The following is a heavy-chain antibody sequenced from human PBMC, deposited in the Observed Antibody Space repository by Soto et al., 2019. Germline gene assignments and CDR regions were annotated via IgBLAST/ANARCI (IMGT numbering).Heavy chain of an antibody. CDR2: IYYTGST. J-gene: IGHJ4*02. D-gene: IGHD4-17*01. CDR3: VRGGSYGDFFDY. V-gene: IGHV4-59*01. Sequence: SETLSLTCTVSGGSMSSNYWTWIRQSPGKGLEWIGYIYYTGSTKYNPSLQSRVTISLDTSKTQFSLSMTSVTSAVTAVYYCVRGGSYGDFFDYWGLGAQVT. CDR1: GGSMSSNY.